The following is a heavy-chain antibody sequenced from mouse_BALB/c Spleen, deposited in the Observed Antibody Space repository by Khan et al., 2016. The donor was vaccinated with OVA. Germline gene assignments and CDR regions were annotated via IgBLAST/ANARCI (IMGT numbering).Heavy chain of an antibody. CDR3: ARDSNMDY. D-gene: IGHD4-1*01. Sequence: VQLKESGGGLVQPGGSRKLSCAASGFTFSRFGMHWVRQAPEKGLEWVAYISSGSSSIYYADTVKGRFTISRDNPKNTQFLQMTSLRSEDTAMYYCARDSNMDYWGQGTTLTVSS. CDR1: GFTFSRFG. CDR2: ISSGSSSI. V-gene: IGHV5-17*02. J-gene: IGHJ2*01.